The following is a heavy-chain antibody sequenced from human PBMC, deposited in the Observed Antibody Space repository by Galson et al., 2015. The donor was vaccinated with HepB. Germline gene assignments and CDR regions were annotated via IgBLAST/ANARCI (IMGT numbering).Heavy chain of an antibody. CDR2: ISSSSTI. CDR1: GFTFSSYS. D-gene: IGHD3-3*01. CDR3: AREYYDFWSGYSGPLDI. J-gene: IGHJ3*02. V-gene: IGHV3-48*04. Sequence: SLRLSCAASGFTFSSYSMNWVRQAPGKGLEWVSYISSSSTIYYADSVKGRFTISRDNAKNSLYPQMNSLRAEDTAVYYCAREYYDFWSGYSGPLDIWGQGTMVTVSS.